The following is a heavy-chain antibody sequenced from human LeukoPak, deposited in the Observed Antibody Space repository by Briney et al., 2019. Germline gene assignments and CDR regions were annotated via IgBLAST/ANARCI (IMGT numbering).Heavy chain of an antibody. CDR2: INPSGGST. Sequence: ASVKVSCKASGYTFTSYYMHWVRQAPGQGLEWMGIINPSGGSTSYAQKFQGRVTMTRDMSTSTVYMELSSLRSEDTAVYYCATGIAAAGPSSWGQGTLVTVSS. CDR3: ATGIAAAGPSS. V-gene: IGHV1-46*01. CDR1: GYTFTSYY. J-gene: IGHJ5*02. D-gene: IGHD6-13*01.